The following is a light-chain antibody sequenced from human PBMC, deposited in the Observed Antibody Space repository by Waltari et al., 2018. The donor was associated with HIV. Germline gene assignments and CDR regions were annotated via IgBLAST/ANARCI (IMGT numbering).Light chain of an antibody. Sequence: QSALTQPASVSGSPGQSIPISCTGTSSDVGSYNLVSWYQQHPGKAPKLMIYEGSKRPSGVSNRVSGSKSDNTASLTISGLQAEDEADYYCCSYAGSSAYVFGTGTKVTVL. CDR3: CSYAGSSAYV. J-gene: IGLJ1*01. V-gene: IGLV2-23*01. CDR1: SSDVGSYNL. CDR2: EGS.